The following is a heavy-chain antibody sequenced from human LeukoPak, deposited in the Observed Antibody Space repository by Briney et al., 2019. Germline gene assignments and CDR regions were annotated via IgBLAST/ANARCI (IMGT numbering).Heavy chain of an antibody. Sequence: SETLSLTCTVSGGSISSYYWSWIRQPPGKRLEWIGYIYYSGSTNYSPSLKSRVTISVDTSKNQFSLKLSSVTAADTAVYYCARLGYTYGPFDYWGQGTLVTVSS. V-gene: IGHV4-59*08. CDR3: ARLGYTYGPFDY. J-gene: IGHJ4*02. CDR2: IYYSGST. D-gene: IGHD5-18*01. CDR1: GGSISSYY.